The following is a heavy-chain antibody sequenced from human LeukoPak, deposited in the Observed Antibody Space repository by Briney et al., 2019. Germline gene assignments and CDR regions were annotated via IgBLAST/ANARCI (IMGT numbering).Heavy chain of an antibody. V-gene: IGHV4-61*01. J-gene: IGHJ4*02. Sequence: SETLSLTCTVSGGSVSSGSYYWSWIRQPPGKGLEWIGYIYYSGSTNYNPSLKSRVTISVDTSKNQFSLKLSSVTAADTAVYYCARSQYYDSSGYYVSYFDYWGQGTLVTVSS. D-gene: IGHD3-22*01. CDR2: IYYSGST. CDR3: ARSQYYDSSGYYVSYFDY. CDR1: GGSVSSGSYY.